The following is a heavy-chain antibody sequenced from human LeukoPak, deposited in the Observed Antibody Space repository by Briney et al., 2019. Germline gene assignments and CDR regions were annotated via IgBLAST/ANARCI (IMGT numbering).Heavy chain of an antibody. V-gene: IGHV3-7*01. CDR2: INQDGSEE. D-gene: IGHD1-26*01. J-gene: IGHJ3*01. Sequence: GGSLRLSCAASGFTFSSYEMNWVRQAPGKGPEWVADINQDGSEEYYVQSVKGRFTVSRDNAQNAVFLQMTNLRADDTAVYYCARWKMELQRNAFDFWGQGTVVTVSS. CDR1: GFTFSSYE. CDR3: ARWKMELQRNAFDF.